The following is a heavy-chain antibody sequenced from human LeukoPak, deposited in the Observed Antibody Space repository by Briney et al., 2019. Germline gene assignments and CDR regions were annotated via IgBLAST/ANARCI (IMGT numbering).Heavy chain of an antibody. V-gene: IGHV3-48*03. CDR1: GFTFTNYE. CDR2: ISNSGHI. Sequence: GGSLRLSCVASGFTFTNYEMNWVRRAPGKGLEWVSYISNSGHIYYADSVKGRFTISRDNAKNSLFLQMNSLRAEDTAIYYCARDSHGILTGHDYWGQGTLVTVSS. CDR3: ARDSHGILTGHDY. D-gene: IGHD3-9*01. J-gene: IGHJ4*02.